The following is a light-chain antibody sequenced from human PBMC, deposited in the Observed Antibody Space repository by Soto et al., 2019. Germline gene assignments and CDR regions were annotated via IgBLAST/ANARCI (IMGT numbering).Light chain of an antibody. J-gene: IGLJ2*01. Sequence: QSALTQPPSASGSPGQSVTISCTGTSSDVGGYNYVSWYQQHPGKAPKLMIYDVIKRPSGVPDRFSGSKSGNTASLTISGLQAEDEADYYCSSYTSSSTPVVFGGGTKLTVL. V-gene: IGLV2-8*01. CDR1: SSDVGGYNY. CDR2: DVI. CDR3: SSYTSSSTPVV.